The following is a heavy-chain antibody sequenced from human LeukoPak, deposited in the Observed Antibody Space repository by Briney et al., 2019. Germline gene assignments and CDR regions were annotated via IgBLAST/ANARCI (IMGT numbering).Heavy chain of an antibody. CDR2: VYNSGIT. D-gene: IGHD3-3*02. J-gene: IGHJ6*03. Sequence: SETLSLTCTVSGGPISNYYWTWIRQSPGQGLEWIGYVYNSGITDYNPSLKSRLTISLDTSKNQFSLKLSSVTAADTAVYYCARQHSPHYYYYMDVWGKGTTVTVSS. V-gene: IGHV4-59*08. CDR1: GGPISNYY. CDR3: ARQHSPHYYYYMDV.